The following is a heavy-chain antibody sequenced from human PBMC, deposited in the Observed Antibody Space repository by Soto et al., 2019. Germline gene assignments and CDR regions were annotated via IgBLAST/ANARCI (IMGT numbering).Heavy chain of an antibody. D-gene: IGHD1-7*01. CDR1: GFTLSSYA. CDR2: ISYDGSNK. J-gene: IGHJ4*02. V-gene: IGHV3-30*18. Sequence: GGSLRLSCAASGFTLSSYAMHWVRQAPGKGLEWVAVISYDGSNKYYADSVKGRFTISRDNSKNTLYLQMNSLRAEDTAVYYCAKDITGTTSGPGPVWGQGTLVTVSS. CDR3: AKDITGTTSGPGPV.